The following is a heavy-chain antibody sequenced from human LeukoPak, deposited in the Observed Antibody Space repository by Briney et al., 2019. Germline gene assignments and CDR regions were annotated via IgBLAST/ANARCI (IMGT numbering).Heavy chain of an antibody. D-gene: IGHD5-12*01. CDR2: IYYSGST. CDR1: GGSIRSYY. CDR3: AKKKDGYNYNDAFDI. V-gene: IGHV4-59*01. J-gene: IGHJ3*02. Sequence: PSETLSLTCTVSGGSIRSYYWSWIRQPPGKGLEWIGYIYYSGSTNYNPSLKSRVTISVDTSKNQFSLKLSSVTAADTAVYYCAKKKDGYNYNDAFDIWGQGTMVTVSS.